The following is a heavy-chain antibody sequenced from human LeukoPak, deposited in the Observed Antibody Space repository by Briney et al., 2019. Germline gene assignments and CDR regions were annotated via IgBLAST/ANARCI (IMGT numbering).Heavy chain of an antibody. J-gene: IGHJ4*02. D-gene: IGHD6-19*01. CDR1: GFTFNSYS. V-gene: IGHV3-21*01. Sequence: GGSLRLSCAASGFTFNSYSMNRVRQAPGKGLDWVSSISSSSTYIYYADSVKGRFTISRDNAKNSLYLQMNSLRAEDTAVYYCARALEPSIAVIDYWGQGTLVTVSS. CDR3: ARALEPSIAVIDY. CDR2: ISSSSTYI.